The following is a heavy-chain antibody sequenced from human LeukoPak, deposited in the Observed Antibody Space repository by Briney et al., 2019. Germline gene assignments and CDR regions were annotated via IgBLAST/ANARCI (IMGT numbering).Heavy chain of an antibody. Sequence: TSETLSLTCTVSGGSISSSYWNWIRQPAGKGLEWIGRISPSGSTNYNPSLKSRVTMSVDTSKNQFSLKLSSVTAADTAVYYCARVYYSNSYDYWYFDLWGRGTLVTVSS. CDR2: ISPSGST. J-gene: IGHJ2*01. CDR1: GGSISSSY. V-gene: IGHV4-4*07. CDR3: ARVYYSNSYDYWYFDL. D-gene: IGHD6-13*01.